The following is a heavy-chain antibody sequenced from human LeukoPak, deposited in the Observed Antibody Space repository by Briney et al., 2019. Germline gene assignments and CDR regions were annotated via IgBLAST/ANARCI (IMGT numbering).Heavy chain of an antibody. V-gene: IGHV3-48*01. Sequence: PGGSLRLSCAACGFTFSSYSMNWVRQAPGKGLEWVSYISSSSSTIYYADSVKGRFTISRDNAKNSLYLQMNSLRAEDTAVYYCARVLHYYYYMDVWGKGTTVTVSS. CDR2: ISSSSSTI. J-gene: IGHJ6*03. CDR1: GFTFSSYS. CDR3: ARVLHYYYYMDV.